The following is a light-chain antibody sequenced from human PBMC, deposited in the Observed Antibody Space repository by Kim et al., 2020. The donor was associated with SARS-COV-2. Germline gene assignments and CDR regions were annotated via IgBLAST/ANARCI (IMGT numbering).Light chain of an antibody. V-gene: IGKV1-39*01. CDR1: QSISSY. J-gene: IGKJ4*01. CDR3: QQSYSTPLT. Sequence: ASVGDRVTITCRARQSISSYLHWYQQKPGKAPKLLIYAASSLQSGVPSRFSGSGSGTDFTLTISSLQPEDFATYYCQQSYSTPLTFGGGTKVDIK. CDR2: AAS.